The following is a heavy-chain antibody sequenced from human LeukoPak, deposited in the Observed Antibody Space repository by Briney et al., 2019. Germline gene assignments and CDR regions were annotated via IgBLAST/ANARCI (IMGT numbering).Heavy chain of an antibody. D-gene: IGHD2-8*01. J-gene: IGHJ3*02. V-gene: IGHV3-30*18. CDR3: AKGVLGYCTNGVCRTNAFDI. CDR2: ISYDGSNK. CDR1: GFTFSSYG. Sequence: GGSLRLSCAASGFTFSSYGTHWVRQAPGKGLEWVAVISYDGSNKYYADSVKGRFTISRDNSKNTLYLQMNSLRAEDTAVYYCAKGVLGYCTNGVCRTNAFDIWGQGTMVTVSS.